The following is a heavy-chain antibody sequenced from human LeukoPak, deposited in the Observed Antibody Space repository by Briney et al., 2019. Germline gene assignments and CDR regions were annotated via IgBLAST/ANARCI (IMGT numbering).Heavy chain of an antibody. J-gene: IGHJ4*02. CDR3: ARDRIYYDSSGYLSY. V-gene: IGHV3-30-3*01. CDR2: ISYDGSNK. D-gene: IGHD3-22*01. Sequence: GGSLGLSCAASGFTFSSYAMHWVRQAPGKGLEWVAVISYDGSNKYYADSVKGRFTISRDNSKNTLYLQMNSLRAEDTAVYYCARDRIYYDSSGYLSYWGQGTLVTVSS. CDR1: GFTFSSYA.